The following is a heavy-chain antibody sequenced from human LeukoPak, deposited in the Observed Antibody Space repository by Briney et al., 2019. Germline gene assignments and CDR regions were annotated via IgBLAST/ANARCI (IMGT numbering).Heavy chain of an antibody. Sequence: PSETLSLTCTVSGGSISGYYWSWIRQPAGKGLEWIGRISHSGSTNYNPSLKSRVTMSVDTSKNQFSLKLSSVTAADTAFYYCARDETTGWSRLDYWGQGTLVTVSS. CDR2: ISHSGST. V-gene: IGHV4-4*07. CDR3: ARDETTGWSRLDY. D-gene: IGHD6-19*01. J-gene: IGHJ4*02. CDR1: GGSISGYY.